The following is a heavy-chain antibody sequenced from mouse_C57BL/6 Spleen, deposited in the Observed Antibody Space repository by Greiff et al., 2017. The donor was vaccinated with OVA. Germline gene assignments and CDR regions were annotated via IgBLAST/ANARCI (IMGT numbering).Heavy chain of an antibody. CDR1: GYTFTSYW. J-gene: IGHJ2*01. V-gene: IGHV1-69*01. CDR2: IDPSDSYT. Sequence: QVQLQQPGAELVMPGASVKLSCKASGYTFTSYWMHWVKQRPGQGLEWIGEIDPSDSYTNYNQKFKGKSTLTVDKSSSTAYMQLSSLTSEDSAVYYCARGKSTGSYFDYWGQGTTRTVSS. CDR3: ARGKSTGSYFDY. D-gene: IGHD4-1*02.